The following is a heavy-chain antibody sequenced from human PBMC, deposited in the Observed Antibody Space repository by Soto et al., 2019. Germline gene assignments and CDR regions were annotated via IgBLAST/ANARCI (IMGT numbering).Heavy chain of an antibody. D-gene: IGHD2-15*01. CDR2: MNPNSGNP. CDR3: ARGGSRYCSGGSGYYAFDI. V-gene: IGHV1-8*01. J-gene: IGHJ3*02. CDR1: GYTFTSYD. Sequence: QVQLVQSGAEVKKPGASAKVSCKSSGYTFTSYDINWVLQATGQGLEWLGWMNPNSGNPGYAQKFKGRCTMTRNTSISTAYMELSSLRSDDTAVYYCARGGSRYCSGGSGYYAFDIWGQGTMVTVSS.